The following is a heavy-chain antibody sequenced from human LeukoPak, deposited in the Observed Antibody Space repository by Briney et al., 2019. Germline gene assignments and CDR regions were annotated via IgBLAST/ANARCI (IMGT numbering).Heavy chain of an antibody. V-gene: IGHV4-59*10. D-gene: IGHD6-6*01. CDR1: GGSFSGYY. J-gene: IGHJ3*02. CDR3: ARGPVTARSNAFDI. CDR2: IFNSENT. Sequence: PSETLSLTCAVYGGSFSGYYWSWIRQPAGKELEWSGRIFNSENTNYNPSLKSRITMSVDTSKNQFSLKLSSVTAADTAVYYCARGPVTARSNAFDIWGQGTMVTVSS.